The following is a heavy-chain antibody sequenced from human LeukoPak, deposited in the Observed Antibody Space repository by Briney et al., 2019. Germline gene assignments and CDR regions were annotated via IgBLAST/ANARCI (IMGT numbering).Heavy chain of an antibody. CDR3: TRDRGAYNLYDY. V-gene: IGHV3-49*03. Sequence: PGGSLRLSCTASGFTSGDYAMSWIRQAPGKGLGWVGFIRSKAYGETADYAASVKGRFTISRDDSKAIAYLQMNSLKTEDTAVYHCTRDRGAYNLYDYWGQGTLVTVSS. J-gene: IGHJ4*02. D-gene: IGHD1-1*01. CDR1: GFTSGDYA. CDR2: IRSKAYGETA.